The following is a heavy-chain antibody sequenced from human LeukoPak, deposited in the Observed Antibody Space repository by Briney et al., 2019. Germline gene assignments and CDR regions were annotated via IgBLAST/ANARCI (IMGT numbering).Heavy chain of an antibody. D-gene: IGHD3-10*01. J-gene: IGHJ5*02. CDR1: GGSISSSSYY. Sequence: PSETLSLTCTVSGGSISSSSYYWGWIRQPPGKGLEWIGSIYYSGSTYHNPSLKSRVTISVDTSKNQFSLKLSSVTAADTAVYYCARDRREGMVRGVIINWFDPWGQGTLVTVSS. CDR3: ARDRREGMVRGVIINWFDP. CDR2: IYYSGST. V-gene: IGHV4-39*07.